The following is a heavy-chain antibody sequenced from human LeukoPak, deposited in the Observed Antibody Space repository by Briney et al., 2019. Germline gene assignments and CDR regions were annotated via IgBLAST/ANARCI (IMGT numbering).Heavy chain of an antibody. J-gene: IGHJ6*03. CDR1: GYTFTSYD. CDR3: ARGLKQLRMRSYYMDV. CDR2: MNPNSGNT. Sequence: ASVKVSCKASGYTFTSYDINWVRQATGQGLEWMGWMNPNSGNTGYAQKFQGRVTITRNTSISTAYMELSSLRSEDTAVYYCARGLKQLRMRSYYMDVWGKGTTVTVSS. V-gene: IGHV1-8*03. D-gene: IGHD6-13*01.